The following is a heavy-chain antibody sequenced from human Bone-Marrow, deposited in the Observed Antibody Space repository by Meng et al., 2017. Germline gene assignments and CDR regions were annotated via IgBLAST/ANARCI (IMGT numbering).Heavy chain of an antibody. V-gene: IGHV3-15*01. CDR2: IKSKVDGGTT. D-gene: IGHD3-16*02. Sequence: GGSLRLSCAASRFIVSTNELSWVRQAPGKGLEWVGRIKSKVDGGTTDFAAPVKGRFTISRDDAQNTLYLQMDSLKTEDTAVYYCTTDLLFTEGGVITTWGQGTLVTVSS. J-gene: IGHJ5*02. CDR1: RFIVSTNE. CDR3: TTDLLFTEGGVITT.